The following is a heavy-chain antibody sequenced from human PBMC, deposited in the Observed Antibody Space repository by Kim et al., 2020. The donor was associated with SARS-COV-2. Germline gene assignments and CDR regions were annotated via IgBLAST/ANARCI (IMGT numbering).Heavy chain of an antibody. CDR3: ARGRYDILTGYYVRYYYGMDV. V-gene: IGHV1-3*01. Sequence: ASVKVSCKASGYTFTSYAMHWVRQAPGQRLEWMGWINAGNGNTKYSQKFQGRVTITRDTSASTAYMELSSLRSEDTAVYYCARGRYDILTGYYVRYYYGMDVWGQGTTVTVSS. J-gene: IGHJ6*02. D-gene: IGHD3-9*01. CDR1: GYTFTSYA. CDR2: INAGNGNT.